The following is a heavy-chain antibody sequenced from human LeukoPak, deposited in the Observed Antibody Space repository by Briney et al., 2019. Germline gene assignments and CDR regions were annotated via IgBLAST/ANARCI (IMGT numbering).Heavy chain of an antibody. CDR2: IYYSGST. V-gene: IGHV4-59*01. D-gene: IGHD3-22*01. CDR1: GFTSSDYY. J-gene: IGHJ3*02. CDR3: ARLGDSSGFDI. Sequence: LRLSCAASGFTSSDYYWSWIRQPPGKGLEWIGYIYYSGSTNYNPSLKSRVTISVDTSKNQFSLKLSSVTAADTAVYYCARLGDSSGFDIWGQGTMVTVSS.